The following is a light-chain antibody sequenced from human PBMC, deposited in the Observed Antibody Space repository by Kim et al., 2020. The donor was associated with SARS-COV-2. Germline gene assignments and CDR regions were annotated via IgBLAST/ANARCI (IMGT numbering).Light chain of an antibody. J-gene: IGLJ3*02. Sequence: GQKVTVSWSGSTSNIGSNYVTWYQHLTGTAPKLLIYKNNQRPSGVPERFSGSKSDTSASLAISGLRSEDEADYYCAAWDDSLSGRVFGGGTQLTVL. CDR3: AAWDDSLSGRV. CDR2: KNN. V-gene: IGLV1-47*01. CDR1: TSNIGSNY.